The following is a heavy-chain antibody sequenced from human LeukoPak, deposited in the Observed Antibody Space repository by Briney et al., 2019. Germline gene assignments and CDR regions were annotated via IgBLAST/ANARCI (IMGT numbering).Heavy chain of an antibody. V-gene: IGHV4-34*01. J-gene: IGHJ4*02. CDR3: ARVPLWWLTPFDF. CDR2: INNRGTT. Sequence: SQTLSLTCAVSGASLSPHYWSWIRRPLGKGLEWHGEINNRGTTNYSPSLRGRATISVDTSKNQFSLRLTSVTAADTAIYYCARVPLWWLTPFDFWGQGTLATVSS. CDR1: GASLSPHY. D-gene: IGHD5-12*01.